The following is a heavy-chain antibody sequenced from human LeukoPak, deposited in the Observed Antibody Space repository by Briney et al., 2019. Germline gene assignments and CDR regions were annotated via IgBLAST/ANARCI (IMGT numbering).Heavy chain of an antibody. CDR1: GFTFSLYT. CDR2: ISGSSSYI. D-gene: IGHD1-26*01. V-gene: IGHV3-21*04. J-gene: IGHJ4*02. CDR3: TTRPGVVGATRDY. Sequence: GGSLRLSCAASGFTFSLYTMNWVRQAPGKGLEWVSSISGSSSYIHYADSVKGRFTISRDNSKNTLYLQMNSLKTEDTAVYYCTTRPGVVGATRDYWGQGTLVTVSS.